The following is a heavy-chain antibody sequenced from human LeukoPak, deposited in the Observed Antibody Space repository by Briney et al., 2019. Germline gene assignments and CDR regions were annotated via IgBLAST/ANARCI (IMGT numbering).Heavy chain of an antibody. V-gene: IGHV4-30-4*01. J-gene: IGHJ4*02. D-gene: IGHD6-13*01. CDR3: ARAWTSAGRFDF. CDR2: IYYSGGT. CDR1: GDSISDGDYY. Sequence: SQTLSLTCTVSGDSISDGDYYWSWIRQPPGKGLEWLGYIYYSGGTYYNPSLKSRLTISVDTSRNQFSLKLSSVTAADTAVYYCARAWTSAGRFDFWGQGTLVPVSS.